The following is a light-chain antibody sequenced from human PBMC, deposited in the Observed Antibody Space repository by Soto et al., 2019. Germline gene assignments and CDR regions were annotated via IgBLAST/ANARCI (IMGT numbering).Light chain of an antibody. J-gene: IGLJ2*01. V-gene: IGLV3-21*02. CDR3: QVWDSSSDHVV. CDR2: DDR. Sequence: SYELTQSPSVSVAPGHTARVTCGGNNIGRKSVFWYQQKPGQAPVLVVYDDRARPSGIPERFSGSNSGHTATLTISRVEAGDEADYYCQVWDSSSDHVVFGGGTKLTVL. CDR1: NIGRKS.